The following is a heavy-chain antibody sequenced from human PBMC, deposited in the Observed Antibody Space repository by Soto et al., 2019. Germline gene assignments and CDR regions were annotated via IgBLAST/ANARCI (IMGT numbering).Heavy chain of an antibody. CDR1: GGTFSSYT. D-gene: IGHD6-13*01. V-gene: IGHV1-69*02. J-gene: IGHJ4*02. CDR2: IIPILGIA. CDR3: ARGRSGIAAAGDY. Sequence: QVQLVQSGAEVKKPGSSVKVSCKASGGTFSSYTISWVRQAPGQGLEWMGRIIPILGIANYAQKFQGRVTITADKSTSTAYMELSSLRSEGTAVYYCARGRSGIAAAGDYWGQGTLVTVSS.